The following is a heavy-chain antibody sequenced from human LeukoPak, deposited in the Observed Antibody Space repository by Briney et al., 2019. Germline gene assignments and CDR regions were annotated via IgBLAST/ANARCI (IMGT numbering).Heavy chain of an antibody. CDR2: INGDGSDT. V-gene: IGHV3-74*01. D-gene: IGHD1-26*01. J-gene: IGHJ4*02. Sequence: PGGSLRLSCAASGFTFSSYWMHWVRQAPGKGLVWVSRINGDGSDTNYADSVKGRFTISRDNAKNTLFLQMNSLRAEDMAVYYCVRDPPEREELFDYWGQGTLVTVSS. CDR1: GFTFSSYW. CDR3: VRDPPEREELFDY.